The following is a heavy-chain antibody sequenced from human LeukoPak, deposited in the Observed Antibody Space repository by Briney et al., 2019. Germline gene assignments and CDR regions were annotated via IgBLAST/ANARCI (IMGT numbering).Heavy chain of an antibody. CDR3: ARGNGYNRLGG. D-gene: IGHD5-24*01. CDR2: INTDGSST. J-gene: IGHJ4*02. Sequence: GGSLRLSCAASGFTFRSYTVTWVRQAPGKGLVWVSRINTDGSSTSYADSVKGRFTISRDNAKNTLYLQMNSLRAEDTAVYYCARGNGYNRLGGWGQGTLVTVSS. CDR1: GFTFRSYT. V-gene: IGHV3-74*01.